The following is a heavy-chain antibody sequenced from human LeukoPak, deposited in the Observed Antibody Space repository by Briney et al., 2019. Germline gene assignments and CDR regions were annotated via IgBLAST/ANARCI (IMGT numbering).Heavy chain of an antibody. CDR3: AKPARTDAFDI. CDR2: ISSSSSYT. V-gene: IGHV3-21*04. CDR1: GFTFSSYS. J-gene: IGHJ3*02. Sequence: GGSLRLSCAASGFTFSSYSMNWVRQAPGKGLEWVSSISSSSSYTYYADSVKGRFTISRDNSKNTLYLQMNSLRAEDTAVYYCAKPARTDAFDIWGQRTMITVSS. D-gene: IGHD1-14*01.